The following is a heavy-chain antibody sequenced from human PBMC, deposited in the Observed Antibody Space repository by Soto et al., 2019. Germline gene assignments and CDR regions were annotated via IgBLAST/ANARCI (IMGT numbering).Heavy chain of an antibody. CDR2: IIPIFGTA. CDR3: ARDRFTSTLLAAFDI. J-gene: IGHJ3*02. D-gene: IGHD2-8*02. Sequence: ASVKVSCKASGGTFSSYAISWVRQAPGQGLEWMGGIIPIFGTANYAQKFQGRVTITADESTSTAYMELSSLRSEDTAVYYCARDRFTSTLLAAFDIWGQGTMVTVSS. CDR1: GGTFSSYA. V-gene: IGHV1-69*13.